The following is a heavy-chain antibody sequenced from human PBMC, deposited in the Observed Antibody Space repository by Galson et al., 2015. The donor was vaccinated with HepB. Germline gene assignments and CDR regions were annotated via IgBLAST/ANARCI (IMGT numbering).Heavy chain of an antibody. J-gene: IGHJ6*02. CDR1: GFTFSDYY. Sequence: SLRLSCAASGFTFSDYYMSWIRQAPGKGLEWVSYISSSGSTIYYADSVKGRFTISRDNAKNSLYLQMNSLRAEDTAVYYCARDRGVTIFGVVTYYYYGMDVWAKGPRSPSP. D-gene: IGHD3-3*01. CDR3: ARDRGVTIFGVVTYYYYGMDV. V-gene: IGHV3-11*04. CDR2: ISSSGSTI.